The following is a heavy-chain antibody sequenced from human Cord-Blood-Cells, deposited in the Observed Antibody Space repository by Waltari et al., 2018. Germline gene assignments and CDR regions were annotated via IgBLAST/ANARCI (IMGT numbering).Heavy chain of an antibody. CDR1: GFTFSSYA. Sequence: EVQLLESGGGLVQPGGSLRLSGAASGFTFSSYAMSWVRQAPGKGLGWVSAISGSGGSTYYADSVKGRFTISRDNSKNTLYLQMNSLRAEDTAVYYCAKETGYDILTGYYFDYWGQGTLVTVSS. CDR3: AKETGYDILTGYYFDY. CDR2: ISGSGGST. J-gene: IGHJ4*02. V-gene: IGHV3-23*01. D-gene: IGHD3-9*01.